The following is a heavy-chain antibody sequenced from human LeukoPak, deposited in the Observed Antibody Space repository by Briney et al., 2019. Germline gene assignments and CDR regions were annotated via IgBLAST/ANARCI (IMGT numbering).Heavy chain of an antibody. Sequence: GGSLRLSCAASGFTFSVYYMFWVRQAPGKGLVWVSNISPDATNSKYADFVEGRFTISRDNAKNTLYLQLNSLRVEDAAVYYCARGVPYDSWSGPHYSDYWGQGTLVTVSS. V-gene: IGHV3-74*03. CDR1: GFTFSVYY. CDR2: ISPDATNS. D-gene: IGHD3-3*01. J-gene: IGHJ4*02. CDR3: ARGVPYDSWSGPHYSDY.